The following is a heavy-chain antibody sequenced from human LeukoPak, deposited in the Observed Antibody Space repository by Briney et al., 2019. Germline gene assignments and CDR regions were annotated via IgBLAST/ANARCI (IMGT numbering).Heavy chain of an antibody. Sequence: GSLRLSCVGSGFTFSAYWMTWVRQPPGKGLEWIGEINHSGSTNYNPSLKSRVTISVDTSKNQFSLKLSSVTAADTAVYYCARGGYYESSGSSPSYGMDVWGQGTTVTVSS. CDR3: ARGGYYESSGSSPSYGMDV. V-gene: IGHV4-34*01. J-gene: IGHJ6*02. CDR1: GFTFSAYW. CDR2: INHSGST. D-gene: IGHD3-22*01.